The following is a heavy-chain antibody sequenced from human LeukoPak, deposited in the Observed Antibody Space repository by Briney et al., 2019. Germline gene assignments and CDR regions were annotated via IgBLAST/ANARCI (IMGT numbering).Heavy chain of an antibody. CDR1: GFTFSSYA. J-gene: IGHJ6*02. V-gene: IGHV3-30-3*01. Sequence: GRSLRLSCAASGFTFSSYAMHWVRQAPGKGLEWVAVISYDGSNKYYADSVKGRFTISRDNSKNTLYLQMNSLRAEDTAVYYCARDLNFYYYCYGMDVWGQGTTVTVSS. CDR2: ISYDGSNK. D-gene: IGHD5-24*01. CDR3: ARDLNFYYYCYGMDV.